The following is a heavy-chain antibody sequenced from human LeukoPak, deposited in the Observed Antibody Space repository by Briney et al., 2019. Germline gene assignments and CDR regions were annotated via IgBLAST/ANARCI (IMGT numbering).Heavy chain of an antibody. D-gene: IGHD1-26*01. CDR1: GYTFTSYY. J-gene: IGHJ4*02. CDR2: INPSGGST. CDR3: ARDRGLLVGAPDY. V-gene: IGHV1-46*01. Sequence: GASVKVSCKASGYTFTSYYMYWVRQTPGQGLEWMGIINPSGGSTSYAQKFQGRVTMTRDTSTSTVYMELSSLRSDDTAVYYCARDRGLLVGAPDYWGQGTLVTVSS.